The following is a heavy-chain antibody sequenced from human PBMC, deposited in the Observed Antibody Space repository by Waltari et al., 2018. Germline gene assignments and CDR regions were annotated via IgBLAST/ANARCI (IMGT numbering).Heavy chain of an antibody. CDR3: ARDRGYCGGDCYKNLDS. Sequence: EVQLVESGGGLVQPGGSLRLSCAAFGFTFSDYWMTWVRQAPGEGLGGVANLKKDGGEKYYVDSVKGRFTVSRDNAKNSLYLQMSSLRAEDTAVYYCARDRGYCGGDCYKNLDSWGQGTLVAVSS. D-gene: IGHD2-21*01. J-gene: IGHJ4*02. CDR2: LKKDGGEK. CDR1: GFTFSDYW. V-gene: IGHV3-7*01.